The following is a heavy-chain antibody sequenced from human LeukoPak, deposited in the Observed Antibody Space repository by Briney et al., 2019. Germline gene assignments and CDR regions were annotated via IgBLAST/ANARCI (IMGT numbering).Heavy chain of an antibody. J-gene: IGHJ4*02. Sequence: AGGSLRLSCAASGFTFSDSYMTWIRQAPGKGLELLSYISGSASDVNYIDSVRGRFTISRDNAKNSLYLHMSSLTVEDTAVYYCSRDPRHNDYWGQGTLVTVSS. CDR2: ISGSASDV. CDR3: SRDPRHNDY. V-gene: IGHV3-11*01. CDR1: GFTFSDSY.